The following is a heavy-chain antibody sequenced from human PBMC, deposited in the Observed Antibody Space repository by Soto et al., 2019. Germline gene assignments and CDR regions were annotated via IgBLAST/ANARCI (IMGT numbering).Heavy chain of an antibody. CDR3: ARAHTVVVPAAPPSSWFGP. CDR1: GGSISSGGYY. J-gene: IGHJ5*02. D-gene: IGHD2-2*01. Sequence: SETLSLTCTVAGGSISSGGYYWSWIRQHPGKGLEWIGYIYYSGSTYYNPSLKSRVTISVDTSKNQFSLKLSSVTAADTAVYYCARAHTVVVPAAPPSSWFGPCGQLPLVTVSS. CDR2: IYYSGST. V-gene: IGHV4-31*03.